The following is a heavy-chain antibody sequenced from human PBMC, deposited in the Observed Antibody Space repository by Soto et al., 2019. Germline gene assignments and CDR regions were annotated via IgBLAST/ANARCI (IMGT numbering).Heavy chain of an antibody. D-gene: IGHD2-8*02. CDR2: ILVGGST. J-gene: IGHJ3*02. Sequence: LRLSCAASGFTCSSYDMSWVRQAPGKGLEWVSTILVGGSTHYPDSVKGRFTISRDNSKNTVFLQMNSLTAGDTAVYYCAKATATGGGAFDIRGQGTMVTVSS. CDR1: GFTCSSYD. V-gene: IGHV3-23*01. CDR3: AKATATGGGAFDI.